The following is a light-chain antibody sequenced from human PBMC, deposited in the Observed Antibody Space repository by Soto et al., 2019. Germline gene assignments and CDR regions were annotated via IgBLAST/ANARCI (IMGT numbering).Light chain of an antibody. CDR2: DVS. CDR3: SSYTSSISRV. CDR1: SNDVGGYNY. J-gene: IGLJ2*01. V-gene: IGLV2-14*01. Sequence: QSALAQPASVSGSPGQSITISCTGTSNDVGGYNYVSWYQQHPGKAPKLMIYDVSNRPSGVSNRSSGSKSGNTASLTISGLQAEDEADYYCSSYTSSISRVFGGGTKVTVL.